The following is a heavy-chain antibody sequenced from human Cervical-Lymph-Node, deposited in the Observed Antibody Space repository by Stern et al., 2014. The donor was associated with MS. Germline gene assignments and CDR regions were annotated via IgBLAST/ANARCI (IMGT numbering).Heavy chain of an antibody. Sequence: VQLVESGGGVVQPGRSLRLSCAAFGFTFSAYGMHWVRQAPGKGLEWVAVISADGTLKFYGDSVKGRFTISRDNSKNTLFLQMNSLRAEDTAVYYCAKGDNWRRLNPWGQGTLVTVSS. D-gene: IGHD1-20*01. CDR3: AKGDNWRRLNP. CDR1: GFTFSAYG. J-gene: IGHJ5*02. CDR2: ISADGTLK. V-gene: IGHV3-30*18.